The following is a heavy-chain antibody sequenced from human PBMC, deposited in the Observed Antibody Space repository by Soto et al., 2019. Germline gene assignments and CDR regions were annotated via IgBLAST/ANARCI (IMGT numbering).Heavy chain of an antibody. CDR1: GYTFTSYA. J-gene: IGHJ1*01. Sequence: QVHLVQSGAEVKKPGASVKVSCKASGYTFTSYAMHWVRQAPGQRLEWMGWINAGNGNTKYSQKFQGRVTITRDTSVSTAYMELSSLRSEDTAVYYSARPKVGDIVVVPAAMWEYFQQWCQGTLVTVSS. CDR3: ARPKVGDIVVVPAAMWEYFQQ. CDR2: INAGNGNT. V-gene: IGHV1-3*01. D-gene: IGHD2-2*01.